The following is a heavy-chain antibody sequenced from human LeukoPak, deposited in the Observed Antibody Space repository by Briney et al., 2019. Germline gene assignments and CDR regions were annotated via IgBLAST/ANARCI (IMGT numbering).Heavy chain of an antibody. Sequence: SETLSFTGTASGCSISSLYWSWIAQSPGKGLKGRGNSYSTVSTKYNPTLKRRVSISFDTSKNQVSLKLNSVNADTAVYYCARHGAFLTRGFCSSGNGYVDGLQTWGQGIMVTVSS. CDR1: GCSISSLY. J-gene: IGHJ3*01. CDR3: ARHGAFLTRGFCSSGNGYVDGLQT. V-gene: IGHV4-4*09. CDR2: SYSTVST. D-gene: IGHD2-2*01.